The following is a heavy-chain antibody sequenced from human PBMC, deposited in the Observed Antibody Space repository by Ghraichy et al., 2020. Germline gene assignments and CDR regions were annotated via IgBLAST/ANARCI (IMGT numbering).Heavy chain of an antibody. CDR3: AVLASNGVDV. V-gene: IGHV4-30-2*01. Sequence: SETLSLTCTVSGGSINSGSYSWTWIRQPPGKGLEWIGYIYDTGSAFYNPSLKSRVAISLDRFYNNRFSLKLSSVTAADTAVYYCAVLASNGVDVWGQGTTVTVSS. CDR2: IYDTGSA. J-gene: IGHJ6*02. D-gene: IGHD3-3*01. CDR1: GGSINSGSYS.